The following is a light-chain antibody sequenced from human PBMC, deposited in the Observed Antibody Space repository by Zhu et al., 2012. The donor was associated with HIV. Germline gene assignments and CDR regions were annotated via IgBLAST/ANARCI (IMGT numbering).Light chain of an antibody. CDR2: DTS. CDR1: RSVRTF. V-gene: IGKV3-11*01. CDR3: QQRSNWPLT. Sequence: IVLTQFPATLSLSPGERATVSCRASRSVRTFLAWYQQKPGQAPRLLIYDTSKRAAGIPARFSGSGSETDFTLTISSLEPEDFALYYCQQRSNWPLTFGGGTKVEIK. J-gene: IGKJ4*01.